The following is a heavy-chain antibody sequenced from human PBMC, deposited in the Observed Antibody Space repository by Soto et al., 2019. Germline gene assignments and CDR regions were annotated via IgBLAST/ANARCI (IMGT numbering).Heavy chain of an antibody. D-gene: IGHD3-22*01. CDR3: ARHYYDTLGY. CDR2: INHSGST. V-gene: IGHV4-34*01. Sequence: PSETLSLTCAVYGGSFSGYYRSWIRQPPGKGLEWIGEINHSGSTNYNPSLKSRVTISVDTSKNQFSLKLSSVTAADTAVYYCARHYYDTLGYWGQGTLVTVS. J-gene: IGHJ4*02. CDR1: GGSFSGYY.